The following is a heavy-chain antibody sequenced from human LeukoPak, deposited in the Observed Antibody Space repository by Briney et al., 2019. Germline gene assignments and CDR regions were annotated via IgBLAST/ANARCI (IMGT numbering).Heavy chain of an antibody. CDR1: GGSISSSSYY. CDR2: IYYSGST. CDR3: ARGGGFARAFDI. J-gene: IGHJ3*02. V-gene: IGHV4-39*07. D-gene: IGHD3-16*01. Sequence: SETLSLTCTVSGGSISSSSYYWGWIRQPTGKGLEWIGSIYYSGSTYYNPSLKSRVTISVDTSKNQFSLKLSSVTAADTAVYYCARGGGFARAFDIWGQGTMVTVSS.